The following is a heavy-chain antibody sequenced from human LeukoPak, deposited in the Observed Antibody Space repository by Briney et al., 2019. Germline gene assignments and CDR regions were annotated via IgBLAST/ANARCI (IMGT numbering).Heavy chain of an antibody. J-gene: IGHJ4*02. CDR3: TRREFGETPGRLDY. CDR1: GFTFSSYG. V-gene: IGHV3-33*01. Sequence: GGSLRLSCAASGFTFSSYGMHWVRQAPGKGLEWVAVIWYDGSNKYYADSVKGRFTISRDNSKNTAYLQMNSLKTEDTAVYYCTRREFGETPGRLDYWGQGTLVTVSS. CDR2: IWYDGSNK. D-gene: IGHD3-10*01.